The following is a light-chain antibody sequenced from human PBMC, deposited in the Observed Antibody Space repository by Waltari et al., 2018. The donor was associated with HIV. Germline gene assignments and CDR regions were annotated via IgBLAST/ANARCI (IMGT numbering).Light chain of an antibody. CDR1: QGISNY. Sequence: DLQMPQSPSSLSASVGDRVTITCRTSQGISNYLAWYQQKPGSAPKLLIYSASTLQLGVPSRFSGRGSGTDFTLTISSLQPEDVATYYCQNHNSVPLTFGGGTKVEIK. J-gene: IGKJ4*01. V-gene: IGKV1-27*01. CDR3: QNHNSVPLT. CDR2: SAS.